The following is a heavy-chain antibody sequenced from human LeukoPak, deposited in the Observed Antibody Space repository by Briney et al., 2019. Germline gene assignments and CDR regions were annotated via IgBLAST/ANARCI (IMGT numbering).Heavy chain of an antibody. D-gene: IGHD5-24*01. J-gene: IGHJ4*02. CDR3: ARLDGYNSDHYFDY. CDR1: GGSFSGYY. V-gene: IGHV4-34*01. CDR2: INHSGST. Sequence: SETLSLTCAVYGGSFSGYYWSWIRQPPGKGLGWIGEINHSGSTNYNPSLKSRVTISVDTSKNQFSLKLSSVTAADTAVYYCARLDGYNSDHYFDYWGQGTLVTVSS.